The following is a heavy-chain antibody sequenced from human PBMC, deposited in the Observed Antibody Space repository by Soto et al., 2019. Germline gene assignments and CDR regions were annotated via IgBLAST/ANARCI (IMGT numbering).Heavy chain of an antibody. CDR2: IYYSGST. V-gene: IGHV4-59*12. D-gene: IGHD2-2*01. J-gene: IGHJ4*02. Sequence: SETLSLTCAVSGGSISSYYWSWIRQPPGKGLEWIGYIYYSGSTNYNPSLKSRVTISVDTSKNTLHLQMSSLRAEDTAVYYCAIRKYCPSTTCFDYWGQGTLVTVS. CDR1: GGSISSYY. CDR3: AIRKYCPSTTCFDY.